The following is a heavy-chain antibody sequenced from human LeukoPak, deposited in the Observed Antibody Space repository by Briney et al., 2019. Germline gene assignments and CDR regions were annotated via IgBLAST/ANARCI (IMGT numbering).Heavy chain of an antibody. CDR1: GGSISSGDYY. J-gene: IGHJ5*02. V-gene: IGHV4-30-4*01. D-gene: IGHD1-14*01. CDR3: AKTGWRGGGTFNEFDP. CDR2: IYYSGST. Sequence: SETLSLTCTVSGGSISSGDYYWSWIRQPPGKGLEWIGYIYYSGSTYYNPSLKSRVTISVDTSKNQFSLKLSSVTAADTAVYYCAKTGWRGGGTFNEFDPWGQGTLVTVSS.